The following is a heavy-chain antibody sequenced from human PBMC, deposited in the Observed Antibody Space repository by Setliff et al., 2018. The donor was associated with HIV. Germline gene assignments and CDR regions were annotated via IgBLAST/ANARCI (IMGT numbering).Heavy chain of an antibody. D-gene: IGHD2-21*01. CDR3: ARGFLGIGDRIRYFDL. CDR1: GFTFSSYS. J-gene: IGHJ2*01. V-gene: IGHV3-21*01. CDR2: ISSSSSYI. Sequence: GGSLRLSCAASGFTFSSYSMNWVRQAPGKGLEWVSSISSSSSYIYYADSVKGRFTISRDNAKNSLYLQMNSLRAEDTAVYYCARGFLGIGDRIRYFDLWGRGTLVTVSS.